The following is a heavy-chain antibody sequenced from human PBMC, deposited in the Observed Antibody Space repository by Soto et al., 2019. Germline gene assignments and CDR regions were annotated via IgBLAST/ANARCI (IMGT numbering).Heavy chain of an antibody. J-gene: IGHJ5*02. CDR1: GYPFSKYG. CDR3: ATSYDSGFDP. V-gene: IGHV1-18*04. Sequence: QLQLVQSGAEVERPGASVRVSCKAYGYPFSKYGISWIRQAPGQGLEWMGWIKPDNGDTNYAQKFQGRVTMTTDTSSNTAYMELRMLRSDDTAVYYCATSYDSGFDPWGQGTRVSVSS. CDR2: IKPDNGDT. D-gene: IGHD5-12*01.